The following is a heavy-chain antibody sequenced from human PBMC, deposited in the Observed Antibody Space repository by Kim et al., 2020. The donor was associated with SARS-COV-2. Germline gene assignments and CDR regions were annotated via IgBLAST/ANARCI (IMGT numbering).Heavy chain of an antibody. Sequence: GGSLRLSCAASGFTFSSYGMHWVRQAPGKGLEWVAVISYDGSNKYYADSVKGRFTISRDNSKNTLYLQMNSLRAEDTAVYYCAKARRGPPNLWFGEMYAFDIWGQGTMVTVSS. CDR3: AKARRGPPNLWFGEMYAFDI. CDR2: ISYDGSNK. D-gene: IGHD3-10*01. CDR1: GFTFSSYG. J-gene: IGHJ3*02. V-gene: IGHV3-30*18.